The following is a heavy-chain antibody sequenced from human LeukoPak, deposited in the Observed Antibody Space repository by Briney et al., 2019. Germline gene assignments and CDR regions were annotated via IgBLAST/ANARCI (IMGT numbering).Heavy chain of an antibody. Sequence: ASVKVSCKASGYTFTSYGVSWVRQAPGQGLEGMGWISAYNGNTNYAQKLQGRVTMPTDTSTSTASMELRSLRSDDTAVYYCARAYCSSTSCSSLDYYYYYMDVWGKGTTVTVSS. J-gene: IGHJ6*03. CDR3: ARAYCSSTSCSSLDYYYYYMDV. CDR1: GYTFTSYG. CDR2: ISAYNGNT. V-gene: IGHV1-18*01. D-gene: IGHD2-2*01.